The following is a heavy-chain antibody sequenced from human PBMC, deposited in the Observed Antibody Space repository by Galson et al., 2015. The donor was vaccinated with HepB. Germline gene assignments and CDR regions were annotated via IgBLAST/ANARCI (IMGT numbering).Heavy chain of an antibody. Sequence: SVKVSCKASGGTFSSYTISWVRQAPGQGLEWMGRIIPILGIANYAQKFQGRVTITADKSTSTAYMELSSLRSEDTAVYYCARVGMGVDAFDIWGQGTMVTVSS. D-gene: IGHD3-16*01. CDR2: IIPILGIA. J-gene: IGHJ3*02. CDR3: ARVGMGVDAFDI. CDR1: GGTFSSYT. V-gene: IGHV1-69*02.